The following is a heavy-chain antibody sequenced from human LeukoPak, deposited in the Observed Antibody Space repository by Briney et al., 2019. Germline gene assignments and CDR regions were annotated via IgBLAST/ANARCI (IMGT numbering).Heavy chain of an antibody. CDR3: ARDFYTNYYHSSGDDFDF. Sequence: GGSLRLSCAVSGFTFSSKWTHWVRQAPGRGLVWVSRISPDGSTTSYADSVKARFTISRDNARNTLFLQMNSLRAEDTAVYYCARDFYTNYYHSSGDDFDFWGQGTLVTVSS. CDR1: GFTFSSKW. V-gene: IGHV3-74*01. CDR2: ISPDGSTT. J-gene: IGHJ4*02. D-gene: IGHD3-22*01.